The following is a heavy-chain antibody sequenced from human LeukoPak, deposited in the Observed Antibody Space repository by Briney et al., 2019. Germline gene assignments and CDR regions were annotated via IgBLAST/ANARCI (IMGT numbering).Heavy chain of an antibody. D-gene: IGHD5-24*01. CDR3: ARDLEMATIFDY. Sequence: KAGGSLRLSCAASGFTFSSYSMNWVRQAPGKGLEWVSSISSSSSYIYYADSVKGRFTISRDNAKNSLYLQMNSLRAEDTAVYYCARDLEMATIFDYWGQGTLVTASS. V-gene: IGHV3-21*01. CDR1: GFTFSSYS. CDR2: ISSSSSYI. J-gene: IGHJ4*02.